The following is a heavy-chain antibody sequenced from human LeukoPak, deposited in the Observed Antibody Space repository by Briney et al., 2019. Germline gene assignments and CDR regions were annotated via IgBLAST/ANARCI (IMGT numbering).Heavy chain of an antibody. CDR2: ISYDGSNK. CDR3: AKDVEVGATWSPFDY. V-gene: IGHV3-30*18. J-gene: IGHJ4*02. D-gene: IGHD1-26*01. Sequence: GGSLRLSCAASGFTFSSYGMHWVRQAPGKGLEWVAVISYDGSNKYYADSVKGRFTISRDNPKNTLYLQMNSLRAEDTAVYYCAKDVEVGATWSPFDYWGQGTLLTVSS. CDR1: GFTFSSYG.